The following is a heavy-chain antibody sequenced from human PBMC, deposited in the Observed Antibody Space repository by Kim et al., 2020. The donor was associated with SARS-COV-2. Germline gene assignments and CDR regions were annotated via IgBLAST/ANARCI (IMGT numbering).Heavy chain of an antibody. V-gene: IGHV3-7*01. CDR3: AGDWWVPGTAESCFDP. Sequence: GGSLRLSCTASGFAFSRYWMSWVRQAPGKGLEWVANIKQDGREKYYVDSVNGRFTISRDNAKNSLFLQMNSLRVEDTAVYYCAGDWWVPGTAESCFDP. J-gene: IGHJ5*02. CDR2: IKQDGREK. D-gene: IGHD1-7*01. CDR1: GFAFSRYW.